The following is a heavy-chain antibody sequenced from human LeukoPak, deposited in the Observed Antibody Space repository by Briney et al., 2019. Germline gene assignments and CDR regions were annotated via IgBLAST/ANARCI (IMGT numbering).Heavy chain of an antibody. Sequence: PGGSLRLSCAASGFTFSNYGMHWVRQAPGKGLEWVALISSDGSNKYYADSVKGRFTISSENSKNTVYLQTTSLRPEDTAVYYSASYNSSWGKDNYYNAMDVWGQGTTVTVAS. J-gene: IGHJ6*02. D-gene: IGHD6-13*01. CDR2: ISSDGSNK. CDR3: ASYNSSWGKDNYYNAMDV. V-gene: IGHV3-30*03. CDR1: GFTFSNYG.